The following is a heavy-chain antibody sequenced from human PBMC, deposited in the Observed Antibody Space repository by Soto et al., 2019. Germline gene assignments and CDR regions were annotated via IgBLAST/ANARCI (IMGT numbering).Heavy chain of an antibody. D-gene: IGHD5-18*01. CDR3: ARGLNGYLHYFDY. Sequence: QVQLVQSGAEVKKPGASVKVSCKASGYTFTSYAMHWVRQAPGQRLEWMGWINAGNGNTKYSQKFQGRVTITRDTSESTVYMELSSLRSEDTAVYYCARGLNGYLHYFDYWGQGTLVTVSS. CDR2: INAGNGNT. V-gene: IGHV1-3*01. J-gene: IGHJ4*02. CDR1: GYTFTSYA.